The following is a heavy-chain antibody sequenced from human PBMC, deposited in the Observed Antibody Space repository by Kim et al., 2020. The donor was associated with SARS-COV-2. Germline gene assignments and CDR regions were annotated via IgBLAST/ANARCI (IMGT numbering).Heavy chain of an antibody. CDR1: GFTFSSYS. CDR3: ARDVSIDPSGYYYDSSGYYPYYYYYGMDV. J-gene: IGHJ6*02. Sequence: GGSLRLSCAASGFTFSSYSMNWVRQAPGKGLEWVSSISSSSSYIYYADSVKGRFTISRDNAKNSLYLQMNSLRAEDTAVYYCARDVSIDPSGYYYDSSGYYPYYYYYGMDVWGQGTTVTVSS. CDR2: ISSSSSYI. V-gene: IGHV3-21*01. D-gene: IGHD3-22*01.